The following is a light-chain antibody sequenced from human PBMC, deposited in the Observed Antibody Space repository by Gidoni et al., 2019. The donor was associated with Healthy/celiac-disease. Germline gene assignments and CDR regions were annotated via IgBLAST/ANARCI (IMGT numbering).Light chain of an antibody. V-gene: IGKV3-20*01. J-gene: IGKJ2*01. CDR3: QQYGSSRLMYT. Sequence: EIVLTQSLGTLSLSPGERATLSCRASQSVSSSYLAWYQQKPGQAPRLLIYGASSRATGIPDRCRGSGSGTDFTLTISRLEPEDFAVYYCQQYGSSRLMYTFGQGTKLEIK. CDR2: GAS. CDR1: QSVSSSY.